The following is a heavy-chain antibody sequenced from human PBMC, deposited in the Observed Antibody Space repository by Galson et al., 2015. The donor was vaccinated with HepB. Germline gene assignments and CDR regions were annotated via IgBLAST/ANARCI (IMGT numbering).Heavy chain of an antibody. CDR3: AKGWELLWPLDY. CDR2: ISSNGGST. J-gene: IGHJ4*02. Sequence: SLRLSCAASGFTFSSYAMHWVRQAPGKGLEYVSAISSNGGSTYYANSVKGRFTISRDNSKNTLYLQMGSLRAEDMAVYYCAKGWELLWPLDYWGQGTLVTVSS. V-gene: IGHV3-64*01. CDR1: GFTFSSYA. D-gene: IGHD1-26*01.